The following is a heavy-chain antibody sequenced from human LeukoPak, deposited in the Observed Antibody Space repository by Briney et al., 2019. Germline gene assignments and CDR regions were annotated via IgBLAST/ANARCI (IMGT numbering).Heavy chain of an antibody. J-gene: IGHJ5*02. Sequence: GGSLRLSCAASGFTFSNYNMNWVRQAPGKGLEWVSYISSSSSSEYYTDSVKGRFTISRDNAQNSLYLQMNSLRDEDTAVYYCARADVVPFAPSQKNWFDPWGQGTLGTVSS. V-gene: IGHV3-48*02. CDR3: ARADVVPFAPSQKNWFDP. D-gene: IGHD2-2*01. CDR2: ISSSSSSE. CDR1: GFTFSNYN.